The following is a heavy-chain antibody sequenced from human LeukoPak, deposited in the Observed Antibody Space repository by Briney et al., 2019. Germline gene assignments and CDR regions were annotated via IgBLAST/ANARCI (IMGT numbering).Heavy chain of an antibody. J-gene: IGHJ4*02. D-gene: IGHD4/OR15-4a*01. CDR1: GGSVSSYY. Sequence: PSETLSLTCTVSGGSVSSYYWSWLRQPPGKGLEWIGYIYYKGSSNYSPSLKSRVTILVDTYKNQFSLKLSSVAAADTAVYYCARHGTMAITPNLDYWGQGSQVTVSS. CDR2: IYYKGSS. V-gene: IGHV4-59*08. CDR3: ARHGTMAITPNLDY.